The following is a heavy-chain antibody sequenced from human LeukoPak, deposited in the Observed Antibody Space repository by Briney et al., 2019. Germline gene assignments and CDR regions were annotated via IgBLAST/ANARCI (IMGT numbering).Heavy chain of an antibody. V-gene: IGHV1-69*05. CDR3: ARETTTGGPFDY. J-gene: IGHJ4*02. Sequence: SVKVSCKASGGTFSSYALSWVRQAPGQGLEWMGGIIPIFGTANYAQKFQGRVTITTDESTSTAYMELSSLRSEDTAAYYCARETTTGGPFDYWGQGTLVTVSS. CDR2: IIPIFGTA. CDR1: GGTFSSYA. D-gene: IGHD1-1*01.